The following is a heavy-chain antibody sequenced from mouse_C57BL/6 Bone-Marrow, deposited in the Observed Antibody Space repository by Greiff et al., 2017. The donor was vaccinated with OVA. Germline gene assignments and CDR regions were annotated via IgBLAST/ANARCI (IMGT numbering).Heavy chain of an antibody. CDR2: IYPGNSDT. J-gene: IGHJ1*03. D-gene: IGHD4-1*01. CDR1: GYTFTSYW. CDR3: TREKLGLGYFDV. Sequence: VQLQQSGTVLARPGASVKMSCKTSGYTFTSYWMHWVKQRPGQGLEWIGAIYPGNSDTSYNQKFKGKAKLTAVTSASTAYMALSSLTNEDSAVYYCTREKLGLGYFDVWGTGTTVTVSS. V-gene: IGHV1-5*01.